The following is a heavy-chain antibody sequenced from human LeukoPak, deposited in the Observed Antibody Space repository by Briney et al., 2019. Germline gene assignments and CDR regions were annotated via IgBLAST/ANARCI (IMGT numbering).Heavy chain of an antibody. CDR3: ARDSGSYRGFDY. V-gene: IGHV3-48*03. CDR2: ISSRGSSI. J-gene: IGHJ4*02. D-gene: IGHD1-26*01. CDR1: EFTFSSYE. Sequence: PGGSLRLSCAASEFTFSSYEMNWVRQAPGKGLEWISFISSRGSSIYYADSVKGRFTISRDNAKNSLYLQMNSPRAEDTAVYYCARDSGSYRGFDYWGQGTLVTVSS.